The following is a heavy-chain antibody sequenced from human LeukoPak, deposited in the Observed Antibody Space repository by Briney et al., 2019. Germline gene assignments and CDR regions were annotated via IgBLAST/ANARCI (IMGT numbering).Heavy chain of an antibody. CDR2: ISTNGGST. D-gene: IGHD4-11*01. J-gene: IGHJ1*01. CDR3: AKFTTVNMYFHH. CDR1: GFIFSNYD. V-gene: IGHV3-64*01. Sequence: GGSLRLSCAASGFIFSNYDMHWVRQAPGKGLEYVPHISTNGGSTYYAISVKGRFTISRDNSKNTLYLQMNSLRAEDTAVYYCAKFTTVNMYFHHWGQGTLVTVSS.